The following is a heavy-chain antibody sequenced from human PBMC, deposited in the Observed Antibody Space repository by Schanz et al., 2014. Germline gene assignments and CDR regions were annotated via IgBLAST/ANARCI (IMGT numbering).Heavy chain of an antibody. Sequence: QVQLQESGPGLVKPSETLSLTCTVSGGSISSFKWSWIRQPPGKGLEYIGYIYSSGSTNYNPSPESRVTTCVNKYKNQSPLSLSSATAADTAVYYCARAVGGNSALEWFDPWGQGTLVTVSS. J-gene: IGHJ5*02. CDR2: IYSSGST. V-gene: IGHV4-4*08. D-gene: IGHD2-21*01. CDR1: GGSISSFK. CDR3: ARAVGGNSALEWFDP.